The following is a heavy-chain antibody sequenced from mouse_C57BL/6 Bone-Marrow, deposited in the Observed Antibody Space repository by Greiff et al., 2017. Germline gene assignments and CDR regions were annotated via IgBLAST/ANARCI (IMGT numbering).Heavy chain of an antibody. CDR3: TREYDYGSSY. CDR1: GYTFTSYG. Sequence: VKLMESGAELARPGASVKLSCKASGYTFTSYGISWVKQRTGQGLEWIGEIYPRSGNTYYNEKFKGKATLTADKSSSTAYMELRSLTSEDSAVYFWTREYDYGSSYWGQGTLVTVSA. J-gene: IGHJ3*01. CDR2: IYPRSGNT. V-gene: IGHV1-81*01. D-gene: IGHD2-4*01.